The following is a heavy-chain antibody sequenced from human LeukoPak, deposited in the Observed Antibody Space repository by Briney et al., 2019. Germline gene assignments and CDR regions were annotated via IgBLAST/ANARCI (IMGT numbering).Heavy chain of an antibody. CDR1: GFTFSSYA. CDR2: ISYDGSNK. V-gene: IGHV3-30-3*01. CDR3: ARGAMYYYDSSGYFDY. Sequence: QPGRSLRLSCAASGFTFSSYAMHWVRQDPGKGLEWVAVISYDGSNKYYADSVKGRFTISRDNSKNTLYLQMNSLRAEDTAVYYCARGAMYYYDSSGYFDYWGQGTLVTVSS. J-gene: IGHJ4*02. D-gene: IGHD3-22*01.